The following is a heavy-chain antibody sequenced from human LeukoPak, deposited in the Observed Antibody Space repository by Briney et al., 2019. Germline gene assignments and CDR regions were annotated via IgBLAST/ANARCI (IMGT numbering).Heavy chain of an antibody. J-gene: IGHJ4*02. Sequence: SETLSLTCTVSGGSISSSSYYWGWIRQPPGKGLEWIGSIYYSGSTYYNPSLKSRVTISVDTSKNQFSLKLSSVTAADTAVYYCASLRGGIVVVPATDYWGQGTLVTVSS. D-gene: IGHD2-2*01. CDR2: IYYSGST. CDR3: ASLRGGIVVVPATDY. V-gene: IGHV4-39*01. CDR1: GGSISSSSYY.